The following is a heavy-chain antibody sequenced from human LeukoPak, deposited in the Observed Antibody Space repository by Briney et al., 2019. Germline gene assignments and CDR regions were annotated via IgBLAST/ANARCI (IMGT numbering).Heavy chain of an antibody. J-gene: IGHJ4*02. CDR1: GGSIRSSSNY. D-gene: IGHD2-2*01. Sequence: SETLSLTCTVSGGSIRSSSNYWGWIRQPPGKGLEWIGSMYYSGTTYYNPSLKSRVTISVDTSKNQFSLKLSSVTAADTAVYYCARGYCSSTSCYPGYWGQGTLVTVSS. CDR2: MYYSGTT. CDR3: ARGYCSSTSCYPGY. V-gene: IGHV4-39*01.